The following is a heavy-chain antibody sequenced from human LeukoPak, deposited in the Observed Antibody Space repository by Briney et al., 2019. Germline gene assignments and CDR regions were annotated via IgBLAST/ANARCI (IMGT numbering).Heavy chain of an antibody. Sequence: GGSLRLSCAASGFTFSNAWMSWVRQAPGKGLEWVGRIKSKTDGGTTDYAAPVKGRFTISRDDSKNTLYLQMNSLKTEDTAVYYCARDLKGGDYGDYSPTYYYYYGMDVWGQGTTVTVSS. CDR3: ARDLKGGDYGDYSPTYYYYYGMDV. J-gene: IGHJ6*02. V-gene: IGHV3-15*01. CDR2: IKSKTDGGTT. D-gene: IGHD4-17*01. CDR1: GFTFSNAW.